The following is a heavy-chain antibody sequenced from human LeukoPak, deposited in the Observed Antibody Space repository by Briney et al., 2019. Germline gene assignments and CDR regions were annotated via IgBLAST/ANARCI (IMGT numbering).Heavy chain of an antibody. J-gene: IGHJ6*03. CDR1: GYTLTDYY. CDR2: INPNSGGT. V-gene: IGHV1-2*02. D-gene: IGHD3-16*01. Sequence: GASVEVSCKASGYTLTDYYIHWVRQAPGQGLEWMGWINPNSGGTNYAQKFQGRVTMTRDTSISTAYMGLSRLRSDDTAVYYCAKGGITFGGAYYMDVWGKGTTVTVSS. CDR3: AKGGITFGGAYYMDV.